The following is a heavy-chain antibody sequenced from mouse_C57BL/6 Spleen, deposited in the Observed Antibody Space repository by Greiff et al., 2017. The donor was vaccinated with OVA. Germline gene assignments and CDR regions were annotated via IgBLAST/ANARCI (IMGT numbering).Heavy chain of an antibody. J-gene: IGHJ4*01. Sequence: QVQLQQSGAELVRPGTSVKMSCKASGYTFTNYWIGWAKQRPGHGLEWIGDIYPGGGYTNYNEKFKGKATLTADKSSSTAYMQFSSLTSEDSAIYYCARFDYDGYYYAMDYWGQGTSVTVSS. D-gene: IGHD2-4*01. CDR3: ARFDYDGYYYAMDY. CDR2: IYPGGGYT. V-gene: IGHV1-63*01. CDR1: GYTFTNYW.